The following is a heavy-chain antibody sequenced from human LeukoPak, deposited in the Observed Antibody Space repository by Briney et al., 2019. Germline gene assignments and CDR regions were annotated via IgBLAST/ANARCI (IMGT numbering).Heavy chain of an antibody. V-gene: IGHV3-9*01. CDR1: GFTFDDYA. CDR3: ARDGYYDSSGYPLH. J-gene: IGHJ1*01. CDR2: ISWNSGSI. D-gene: IGHD3-22*01. Sequence: PGRSLRLSCAASGFTFDDYAMHWVRQAPGKGLEWVSGISWNSGSIGYADSVKGRFTISRDNAKNSLYLQMNSLRAEDTAVYYCARDGYYDSSGYPLHWGQGTLVTVSS.